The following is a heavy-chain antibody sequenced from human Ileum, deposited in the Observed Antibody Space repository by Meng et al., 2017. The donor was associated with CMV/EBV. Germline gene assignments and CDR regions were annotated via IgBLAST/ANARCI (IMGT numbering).Heavy chain of an antibody. CDR1: GSTVSSNF. CDR3: ASEIGYSLLY. D-gene: IGHD5-18*01. V-gene: IGHV3-66*01. Sequence: GRGVAGGGWLVQRGWSLRPACAAGGSTVSSNFMGWRRQARGKGLGLVAVIYSGGRKYYADVVEGIFTISRDNSKNTLYHQMNSLRAEDTAVYYCASEIGYSLLYWGQGTLVTVSS. CDR2: IYSGGRK. J-gene: IGHJ4*02.